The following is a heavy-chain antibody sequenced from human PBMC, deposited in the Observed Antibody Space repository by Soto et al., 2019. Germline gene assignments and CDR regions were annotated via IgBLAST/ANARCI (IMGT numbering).Heavy chain of an antibody. CDR3: AKVFEGVGPYYYYGMDV. D-gene: IGHD3-16*01. Sequence: GGSLRLSCAASGFTFSSYAMSWVRQAPWKGLEWVSGISGSGGSTYYADSVKGRFTISRDNSKNTLYLQMNSLRAEDTAVYYCAKVFEGVGPYYYYGMDVWGQGTTVTVSS. CDR2: ISGSGGST. J-gene: IGHJ6*02. CDR1: GFTFSSYA. V-gene: IGHV3-23*01.